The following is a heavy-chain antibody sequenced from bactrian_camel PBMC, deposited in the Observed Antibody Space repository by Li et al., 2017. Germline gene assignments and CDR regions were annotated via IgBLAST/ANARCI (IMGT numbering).Heavy chain of an antibody. CDR1: GSFTGYYC. D-gene: IGHD3*01. Sequence: QVQLVESGGGPVQAGGSLRLSCAASGSFTGYYCMGWFRQAPGKEREGVASINRDFITTYDDSVKGRFTISRDNAKNTLYLQMNSLKPEDTAMYYCATFRPCMSARQALNELQSTLPLGHGTQVTVS. J-gene: IGHJ4*01. CDR2: INRDFIT. V-gene: IGHV3S63*01.